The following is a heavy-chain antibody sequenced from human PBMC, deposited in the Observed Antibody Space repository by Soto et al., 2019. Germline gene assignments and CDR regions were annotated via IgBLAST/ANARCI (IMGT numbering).Heavy chain of an antibody. CDR3: AIGLGFLEWLPSYGMDV. CDR1: GDSVSSGSYY. D-gene: IGHD3-3*01. Sequence: SETLSLTCTVSGDSVSSGSYYWSWIRQPPGKGLEWIGYIYYSGSTNYIPSLKSLVTISVDTSKNQFSLKLSSVTAADTVVYYCAIGLGFLEWLPSYGMDVWGQGTTVTISS. J-gene: IGHJ6*02. CDR2: IYYSGST. V-gene: IGHV4-61*01.